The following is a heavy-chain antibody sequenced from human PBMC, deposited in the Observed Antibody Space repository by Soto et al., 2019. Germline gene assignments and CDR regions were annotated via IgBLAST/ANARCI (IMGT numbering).Heavy chain of an antibody. Sequence: SETLSLTCTVSGGSISGYYWSWIRQPAGKGLEWLGRIYTSGTTNYNPSLKSRITMSVDTSKNQFSLKLSSVTVADTAVYYCARDIAAAGMEDWFDPWGKGTLVTVS. CDR2: IYTSGTT. V-gene: IGHV4-4*07. CDR1: GGSISGYY. D-gene: IGHD6-13*01. J-gene: IGHJ5*02. CDR3: ARDIAAAGMEDWFDP.